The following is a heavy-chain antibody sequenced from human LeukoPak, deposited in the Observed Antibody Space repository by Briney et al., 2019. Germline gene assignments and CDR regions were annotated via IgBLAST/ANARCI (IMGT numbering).Heavy chain of an antibody. J-gene: IGHJ5*02. D-gene: IGHD2-15*01. Sequence: PGGSLRLSCAASGFIFSNYAMSWVRQAPGKGLEWVSGISGSGGSTVYADSMKGRFTISRDNSKNIVYLQMNSLKAEDTAVYYCATWRYCSGSSCYSGWLDPWGQGTLVSVSS. V-gene: IGHV3-23*01. CDR1: GFIFSNYA. CDR3: ATWRYCSGSSCYSGWLDP. CDR2: ISGSGGST.